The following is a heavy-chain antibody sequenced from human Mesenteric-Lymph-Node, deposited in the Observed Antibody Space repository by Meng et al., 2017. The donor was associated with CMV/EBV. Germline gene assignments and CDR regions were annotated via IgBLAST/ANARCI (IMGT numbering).Heavy chain of an antibody. J-gene: IGHJ4*02. Sequence: AASGFTFSSYAMSWVRQAPGKGLEWVSAISGSGGSTYYADSVKGRFTISRDNSKNTLYLQMNSLRAEDTAVYYCAKDGGLDYSGFDYWGQGTLVTVSS. D-gene: IGHD2-15*01. CDR2: ISGSGGST. CDR1: GFTFSSYA. CDR3: AKDGGLDYSGFDY. V-gene: IGHV3-23*01.